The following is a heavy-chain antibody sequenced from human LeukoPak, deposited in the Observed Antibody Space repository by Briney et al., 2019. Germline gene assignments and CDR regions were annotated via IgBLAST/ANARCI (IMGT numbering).Heavy chain of an antibody. D-gene: IGHD6-19*01. Sequence: SGTLSLTCAVYGGSFSGYYWSWIRQPPGKGLERIGEINHSGSTNYNPSLKSRVTISVDTSKNQFSLKLSSVTAADTAVYYCARGIKQWLVRNAFDIWGQGTMVTVSS. V-gene: IGHV4-34*01. CDR3: ARGIKQWLVRNAFDI. CDR2: INHSGST. CDR1: GGSFSGYY. J-gene: IGHJ3*02.